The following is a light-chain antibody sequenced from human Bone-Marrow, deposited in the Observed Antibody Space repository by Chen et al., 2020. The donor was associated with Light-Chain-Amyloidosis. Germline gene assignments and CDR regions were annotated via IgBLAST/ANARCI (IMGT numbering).Light chain of an antibody. CDR1: QTISSNY. J-gene: IGKJ4*01. Sequence: ELVLTQSPGTLSLSPGEGANLSCRASQTISSNYLTWYQPKFGQAPRLLIYGSSSRATGLPDRFTGSGSGTDFTLTSNRLEPEDFAMYYCQQYGTSPLTFGGGTKVEIK. CDR3: QQYGTSPLT. CDR2: GSS. V-gene: IGKV3-20*01.